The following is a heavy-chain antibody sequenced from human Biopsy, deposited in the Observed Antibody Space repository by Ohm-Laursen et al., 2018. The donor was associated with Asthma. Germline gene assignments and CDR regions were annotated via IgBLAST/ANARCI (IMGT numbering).Heavy chain of an antibody. D-gene: IGHD5-18*01. Sequence: GTLSLTCPVSGGSISSDYWSWLRQSPGKGLEWTGYIHNSGNTNYNPSLKSRVTISLDTSKNHFSLRLSFVTAADTAVYFCARGQGRGIQLWSLDPWGQGILVTVSS. CDR3: ARGQGRGIQLWSLDP. J-gene: IGHJ5*02. CDR1: GGSISSDY. CDR2: IHNSGNT. V-gene: IGHV4-59*01.